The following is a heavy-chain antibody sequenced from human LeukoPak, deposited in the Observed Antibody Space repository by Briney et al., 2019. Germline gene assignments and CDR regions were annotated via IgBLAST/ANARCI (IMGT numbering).Heavy chain of an antibody. D-gene: IGHD3-22*01. CDR3: ARYKDYYDSSGYYFDY. CDR1: GGSISSSSYY. V-gene: IGHV4-39*07. J-gene: IGHJ4*02. CDR2: IYYSGST. Sequence: SETLSLTCTVSGGSISSSSYYWGWIRQPPGKGLEWIGSIYYSGSTYYNPSLKSRVTISVDTSKNQFSLKLSSVTAADTAVYYCARYKDYYDSSGYYFDYWGQGTLVTVSS.